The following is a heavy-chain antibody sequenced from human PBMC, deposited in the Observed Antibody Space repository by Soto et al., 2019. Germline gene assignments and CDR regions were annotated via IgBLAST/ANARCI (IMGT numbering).Heavy chain of an antibody. CDR2: IWYDGSDK. D-gene: IGHD5-12*01. J-gene: IGHJ4*02. Sequence: QVQLVESGGGVVQPGRSLRLSCAASGFTFSSYGMHWVRQAPGKGLEWVAVIWYDGSDKYYADSVKGRFTISRDNSKNTLYLQMNSLRVEDTAVYYCARDTIRGYSGYDYDYWSQGTLVTVSS. CDR1: GFTFSSYG. V-gene: IGHV3-33*01. CDR3: ARDTIRGYSGYDYDY.